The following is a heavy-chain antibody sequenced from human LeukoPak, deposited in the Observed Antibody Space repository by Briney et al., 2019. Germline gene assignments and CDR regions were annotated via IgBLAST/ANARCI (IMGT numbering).Heavy chain of an antibody. J-gene: IGHJ6*02. D-gene: IGHD5-12*01. V-gene: IGHV4-38-2*02. Sequence: SETLSLTCTVSGYSISSGYYWGWIRQPPGKGLEWIGSTYHSGSTYYNPSLKSRVTISVDTSKNQFSLKLSSVTAADTAVYYCARDVDTVATIDWGQGTTVTVSS. CDR1: GYSISSGYY. CDR2: TYHSGST. CDR3: ARDVDTVATID.